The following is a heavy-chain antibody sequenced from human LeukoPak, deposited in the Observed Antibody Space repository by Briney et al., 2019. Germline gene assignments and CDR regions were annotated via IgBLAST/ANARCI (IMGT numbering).Heavy chain of an antibody. V-gene: IGHV3-48*04. CDR1: GFTFSTYW. CDR3: SRDYWGFGESWGYFDY. CDR2: INSGGNTK. Sequence: GGSLRLSCAASGFTFSTYWMSWVRQAPGEGLEWISYINSGGNTKYYADSVKGRFTISRDNAKSSLYLQMNSLRAEDTAVYFCSRDYWGFGESWGYFDYWGQGTLVTVSS. J-gene: IGHJ4*02. D-gene: IGHD3-10*01.